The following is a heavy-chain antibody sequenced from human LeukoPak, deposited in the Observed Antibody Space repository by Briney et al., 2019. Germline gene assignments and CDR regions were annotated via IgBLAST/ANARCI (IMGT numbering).Heavy chain of an antibody. Sequence: SETLSLTCAVYGGSFGGYYWSWIRQPPGKGLEWIGEINHSGSTNYNPSLKSRVTISVDTSKNQFSLKLSSVTAADTAVYYCARGSVTGYYTFDYWGQGTLVTVSS. CDR2: INHSGST. V-gene: IGHV4-34*01. CDR3: ARGSVTGYYTFDY. CDR1: GGSFGGYY. J-gene: IGHJ4*02. D-gene: IGHD3-9*01.